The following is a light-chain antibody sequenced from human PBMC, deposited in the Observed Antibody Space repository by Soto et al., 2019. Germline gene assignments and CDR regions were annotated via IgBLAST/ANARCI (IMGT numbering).Light chain of an antibody. CDR2: GAS. V-gene: IGKV3-20*01. CDR1: QSLSSSY. CDR3: QQYGSSSYT. J-gene: IGKJ2*01. Sequence: EIGWTQSPGTLSLSPGERATLSCRASQSLSSSYLTWYQQKPGQAPRLLIYGASSRATGIPDRFSGSGSGTDFTLTISRLEPEDFAVYYCQQYGSSSYTFGQGTQLEIK.